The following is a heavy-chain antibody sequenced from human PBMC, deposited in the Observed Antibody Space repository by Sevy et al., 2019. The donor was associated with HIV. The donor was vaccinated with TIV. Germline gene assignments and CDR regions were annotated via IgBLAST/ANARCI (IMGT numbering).Heavy chain of an antibody. Sequence: GGSLRLSCAASGFTFSSYAMSWVRQAPGKGLEWVSAISGSGGSTYYADSVKGRFTISRDNSKNTLYLQINSLRAEDTAVYYCAKGPPRVLMVYAIPPPDYWGQGTLVTVSS. CDR2: ISGSGGST. V-gene: IGHV3-23*01. CDR3: AKGPPRVLMVYAIPPPDY. CDR1: GFTFSSYA. J-gene: IGHJ4*02. D-gene: IGHD2-8*01.